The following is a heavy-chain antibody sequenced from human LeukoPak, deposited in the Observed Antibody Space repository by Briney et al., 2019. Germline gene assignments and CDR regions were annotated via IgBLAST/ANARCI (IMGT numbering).Heavy chain of an antibody. Sequence: GGPLRLSCAASGFTVSSNYMSWVRQAPGKGLEWVSVIYSGGSTYYADSVKGRFTISRDNSKNTLYRQMNSLRAEDTAVYYCARDLSRAFDIWGQGTMVTVSS. J-gene: IGHJ3*02. CDR2: IYSGGST. CDR3: ARDLSRAFDI. V-gene: IGHV3-53*01. CDR1: GFTVSSNY. D-gene: IGHD2/OR15-2a*01.